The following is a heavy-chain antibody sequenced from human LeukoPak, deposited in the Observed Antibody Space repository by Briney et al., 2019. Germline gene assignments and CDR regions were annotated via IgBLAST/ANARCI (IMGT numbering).Heavy chain of an antibody. CDR1: GFTFSDNY. CDR2: ISSSGSTI. V-gene: IGHV3-11*04. CDR3: ARERSPSIAARRPFDY. J-gene: IGHJ4*02. D-gene: IGHD6-6*01. Sequence: GGSLRLSCAASGFTFSDNYMSWIRQAPGKGLEWVSYISSSGSTIYYADSVKGRFTISRDNAKNSLYLQMNSLRAEDTAVYYCARERSPSIAARRPFDYWGQGTLVTVSS.